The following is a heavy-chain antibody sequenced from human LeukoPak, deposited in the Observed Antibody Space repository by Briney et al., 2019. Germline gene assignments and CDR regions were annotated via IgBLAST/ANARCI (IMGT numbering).Heavy chain of an antibody. D-gene: IGHD6-13*01. Sequence: ASVKVSCKASGYTFTNYGVTWVRQAPGQGLEWMGWISTSNGNTNYRQKLQGRVTMTTDTSTSTAYMELRSLRSDDTAVYYCARAGIAIAAAGYDFWGQGTLVTVSS. CDR1: GYTFTNYG. V-gene: IGHV1-18*01. J-gene: IGHJ4*02. CDR2: ISTSNGNT. CDR3: ARAGIAIAAAGYDF.